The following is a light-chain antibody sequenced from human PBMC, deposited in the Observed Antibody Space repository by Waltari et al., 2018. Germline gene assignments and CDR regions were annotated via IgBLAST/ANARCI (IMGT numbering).Light chain of an antibody. CDR1: TSDVGSGTL. J-gene: IGLJ3*02. V-gene: IGLV2-23*02. CDR3: CSYRIGSTPGV. Sequence: SALTQPASVSGSLGQSITISCSGSTSDVGSGTLVSWYQQFPGTVLKLIIYEVTKRPSGVSSRFSGSKSGNMASLTISGLQPEDEADYYCCSYRIGSTPGVFGGGTKVTVL. CDR2: EVT.